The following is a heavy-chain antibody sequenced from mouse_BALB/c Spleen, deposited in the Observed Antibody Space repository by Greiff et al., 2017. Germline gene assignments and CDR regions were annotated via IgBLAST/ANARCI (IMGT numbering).Heavy chain of an antibody. V-gene: IGHV2-9*02. CDR3: ARGELGPFAY. D-gene: IGHD4-1*01. CDR2: IWAGGST. Sequence: QVQLQQSGPGLVAPSQSLSITCTVSGFSLTSYGVHWVRQPPGKGLEWLGVIWAGGSTNYNSALMSRLSISKDNSKSQVFLKMNSLQTDDTAMYYCARGELGPFAYWGQGTLVTVSA. CDR1: GFSLTSYG. J-gene: IGHJ3*01.